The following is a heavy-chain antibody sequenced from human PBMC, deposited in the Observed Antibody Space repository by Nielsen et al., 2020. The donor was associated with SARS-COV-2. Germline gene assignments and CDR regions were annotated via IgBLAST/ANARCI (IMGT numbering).Heavy chain of an antibody. D-gene: IGHD3-3*01. J-gene: IGHJ6*02. V-gene: IGHV4-30-4*01. CDR3: ARERVGGITIFGVVTRYGMDV. Sequence: WIRQPPGKGLEWIGYIYYSGSTYYNPSLKSRVTISVDTSKNQFSLKLSSVTAADAALYYCARERVGGITIFGVVTRYGMDVWGQGTTVTVSS. CDR2: IYYSGST.